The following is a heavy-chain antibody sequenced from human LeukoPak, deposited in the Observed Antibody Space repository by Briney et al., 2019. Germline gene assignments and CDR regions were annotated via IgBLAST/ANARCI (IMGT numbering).Heavy chain of an antibody. D-gene: IGHD6-13*01. CDR1: GLTFSSYS. V-gene: IGHV3-21*01. CDR2: ISSSSSYI. Sequence: GGSLRLSCAASGLTFSSYSMNWVRQAPGKGLEWVSSISSSSSYIYYADSVKGRFTISRDNAKNSLYLQMNSLRAEDTAVYYCARSAAAGTFFDYWGQGTLVTVSS. J-gene: IGHJ4*02. CDR3: ARSAAAGTFFDY.